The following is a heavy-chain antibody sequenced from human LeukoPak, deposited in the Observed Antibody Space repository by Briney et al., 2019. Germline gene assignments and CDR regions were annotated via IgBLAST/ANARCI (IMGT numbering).Heavy chain of an antibody. CDR3: ARDREHSYVDV. D-gene: IGHD1/OR15-1a*01. CDR1: GYTFTDYY. Sequence: VASVKVSCKASGYTFTDYYIHWVRQAPGQGLEWMGWINPSSGVTHFAENFQGRVTVTRDTSISTAYMELSSLRSDDTAVYFCARDREHSYVDVWGQGTTVTVSS. CDR2: INPSSGVT. J-gene: IGHJ6*02. V-gene: IGHV1-2*02.